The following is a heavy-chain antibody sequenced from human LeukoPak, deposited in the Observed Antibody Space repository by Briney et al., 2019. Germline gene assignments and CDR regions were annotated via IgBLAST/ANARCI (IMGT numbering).Heavy chain of an antibody. CDR2: ISGSGGST. V-gene: IGHV3-23*01. CDR1: GFTFSSYA. Sequence: PGGSLRLSCSASGFTFSSYAMSWVRQAPGKGLEWVSAISGSGGSTYYADSVKGRFTISRDKSKNTLYLQMNSLRAEDTAVYYCARDGELFDYWGQGTLVTVSS. D-gene: IGHD3-10*01. J-gene: IGHJ4*02. CDR3: ARDGELFDY.